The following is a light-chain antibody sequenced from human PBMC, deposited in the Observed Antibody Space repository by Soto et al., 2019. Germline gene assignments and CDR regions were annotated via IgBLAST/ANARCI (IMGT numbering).Light chain of an antibody. J-gene: IGKJ3*01. CDR3: QQYNNWPPFT. V-gene: IGKV3-15*01. Sequence: EIEMTQSPATLSVSPGEXATLSCRASQSVSSNLAWYQQKPGQAPRLLIYGASTRATGIPGRFSGSGSGTEFTLTISSLQSEDFAVYYCQQYNNWPPFTFGPGTKVDIK. CDR2: GAS. CDR1: QSVSSN.